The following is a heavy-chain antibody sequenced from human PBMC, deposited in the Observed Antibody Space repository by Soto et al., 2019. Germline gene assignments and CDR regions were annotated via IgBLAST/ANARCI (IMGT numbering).Heavy chain of an antibody. J-gene: IGHJ4*02. Sequence: QVQLVQSGAEVKKPGASVKVSCKASGYTFTSYGISWVRQAPGQGLEWMGWVRAYNGNTNYAQKLQGRVTMTTDTSTSTAYMELRSLRSDDTAVYYCARDQDPHGDEANFDYWGQGALVTVSS. D-gene: IGHD4-17*01. CDR3: ARDQDPHGDEANFDY. CDR2: VRAYNGNT. V-gene: IGHV1-18*01. CDR1: GYTFTSYG.